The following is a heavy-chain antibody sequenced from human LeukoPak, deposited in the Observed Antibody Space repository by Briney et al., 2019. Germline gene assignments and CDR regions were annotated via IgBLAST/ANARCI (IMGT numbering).Heavy chain of an antibody. CDR2: THVVSGE. V-gene: IGHV3-66*02. J-gene: IGHJ4*02. Sequence: GGSLRLSCAASGFTVGTDFMTWVRQAPGKGLVWVSMTHVVSGEFYADSVKGRFTLSSDDSKNTLYLHMNSRRTENTAVYYCANRGSWGQGTLVTVSS. CDR3: ANRGS. CDR1: GFTVGTDF.